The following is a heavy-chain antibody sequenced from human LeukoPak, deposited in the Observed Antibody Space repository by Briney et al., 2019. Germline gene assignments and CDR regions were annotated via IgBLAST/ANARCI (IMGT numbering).Heavy chain of an antibody. V-gene: IGHV3-66*01. CDR3: ASVLWFGGIFFDY. Sequence: GGSLRLSCAASGFTVSSNYMSWVRQAPGKGLEWVSVIYSGGSTYYADSVKGRFTISRDNSKNTLYLQMNSLRAEDTAAYYCASVLWFGGIFFDYWGQGTLVTVSS. D-gene: IGHD3-10*01. J-gene: IGHJ4*02. CDR1: GFTVSSNY. CDR2: IYSGGST.